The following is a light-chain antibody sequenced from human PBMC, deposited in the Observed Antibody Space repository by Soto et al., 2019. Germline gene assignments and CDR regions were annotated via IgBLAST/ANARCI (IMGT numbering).Light chain of an antibody. V-gene: IGKV3-15*01. CDR2: VAS. J-gene: IGKJ1*01. CDR3: QQHNNWPST. Sequence: EIVMTQSPATLSVSPGERATLSCRASQSFTNNLAWYQQKPGQPPRLLIYVASSRATGIPARFSGSGSGTEFTLTISSLQSEDFAVYYCQQHNNWPSTFGQGTKVDFK. CDR1: QSFTNN.